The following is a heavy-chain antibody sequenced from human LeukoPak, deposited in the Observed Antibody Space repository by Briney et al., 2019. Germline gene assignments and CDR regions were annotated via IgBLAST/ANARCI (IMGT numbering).Heavy chain of an antibody. Sequence: GGSLRLSCAASGFTFSSYSMNWFRQPPGRGLEWVSSISSSSSYIYYADSVKGRFTISRDNAKNSLYLQMNSLRAEDTAVYYCAELGITMIGGVWGKGTTVTISS. CDR2: ISSSSSYI. J-gene: IGHJ6*04. V-gene: IGHV3-21*01. CDR1: GFTFSSYS. D-gene: IGHD3-10*02. CDR3: AELGITMIGGV.